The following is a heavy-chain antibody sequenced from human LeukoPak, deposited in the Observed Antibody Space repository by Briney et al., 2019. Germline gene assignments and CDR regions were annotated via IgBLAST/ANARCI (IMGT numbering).Heavy chain of an antibody. V-gene: IGHV5-51*01. D-gene: IGHD1-1*01. CDR2: IYPGNSGV. J-gene: IGHJ4*02. CDR1: GYSFTNYW. Sequence: GESLEISCKGSGYSFTNYWIGWVRQMPGKGLEWMGIIYPGNSGVIYSPSFQGLVTISADKSISTAHLQWASLKASDTAMYYCTRAGNDYDYDYWGQGTLVTVSS. CDR3: TRAGNDYDYDY.